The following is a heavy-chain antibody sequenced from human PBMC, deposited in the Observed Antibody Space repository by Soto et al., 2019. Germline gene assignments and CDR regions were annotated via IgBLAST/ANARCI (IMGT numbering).Heavy chain of an antibody. D-gene: IGHD1-26*01. CDR2: TRHDGSNT. V-gene: IGHV3-33*01. Sequence: QVQLVESGGGVVQPGRSLRLSCAASGFNFGGYGMHWVRQAPGKGLEWVAITRHDGSNTYYADSVRGRFTISRDNSKNTLYLQMNSLTVEDTALYYCVRDGVGATTYFGYFDYWGQGTLITVSA. CDR1: GFNFGGYG. J-gene: IGHJ4*02. CDR3: VRDGVGATTYFGYFDY.